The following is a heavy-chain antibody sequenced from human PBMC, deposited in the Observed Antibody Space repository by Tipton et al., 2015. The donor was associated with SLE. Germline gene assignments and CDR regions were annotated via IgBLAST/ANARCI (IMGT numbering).Heavy chain of an antibody. CDR1: GFTFSSSG. V-gene: IGHV3-30*18. Sequence: SLRLSCAASGFTFSSSGMHWVRQAPGKGLEWVALISYDGTNKYYADSVKGRFTISRDNAKNTLNLQMNSLRPEDTAVYYCAKEALRYFDYWGQGALVTASS. CDR2: ISYDGTNK. D-gene: IGHD3-9*01. J-gene: IGHJ4*02. CDR3: AKEALRYFDY.